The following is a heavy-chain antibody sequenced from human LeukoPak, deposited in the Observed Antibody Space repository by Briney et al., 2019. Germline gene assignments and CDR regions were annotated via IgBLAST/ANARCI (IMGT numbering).Heavy chain of an antibody. V-gene: IGHV1-69*05. Sequence: ASVKVSCKASGGTFSSYAISWVRQAPGQGLEWMEGIIPIFGTANYAQKFQGRVTITTDESTSTAYMELSSLRSEDTAVYYCARALGYCSGGSCYSGFDYWGQGTLVTVPS. J-gene: IGHJ4*02. CDR2: IIPIFGTA. CDR3: ARALGYCSGGSCYSGFDY. D-gene: IGHD2-15*01. CDR1: GGTFSSYA.